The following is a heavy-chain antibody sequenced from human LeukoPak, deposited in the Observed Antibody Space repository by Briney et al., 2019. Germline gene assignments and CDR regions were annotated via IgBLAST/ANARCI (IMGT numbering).Heavy chain of an antibody. CDR1: GFTFSSYG. Sequence: PGGTLRLSCAASGFTFSSYGMSWVRQAPGKGLEWVSAISGRSGSTYYADSVKGRFTISRDNSKNTLYLQMNSLRLEDAAVYFCARAPVTSCRGAYCYPFDYWGQGTQVTVSS. J-gene: IGHJ4*02. D-gene: IGHD2-21*01. CDR3: ARAPVTSCRGAYCYPFDY. CDR2: ISGRSGST. V-gene: IGHV3-23*01.